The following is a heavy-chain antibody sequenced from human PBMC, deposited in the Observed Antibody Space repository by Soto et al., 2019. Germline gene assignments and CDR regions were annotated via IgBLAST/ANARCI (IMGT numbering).Heavy chain of an antibody. Sequence: QVQLVQSGDDVKMPGSSVKVSCQASGVTFSSETLGWVRQAPGQGLEWVGGIIPLFGTASYAQKFQGRVTITADESTSTVYMELSSLRSDDTAVYFCATELGENPASPFDAWGQGTLVTVSS. D-gene: IGHD3-10*01. CDR3: ATELGENPASPFDA. CDR2: IIPLFGTA. J-gene: IGHJ4*02. V-gene: IGHV1-69*01. CDR1: GVTFSSET.